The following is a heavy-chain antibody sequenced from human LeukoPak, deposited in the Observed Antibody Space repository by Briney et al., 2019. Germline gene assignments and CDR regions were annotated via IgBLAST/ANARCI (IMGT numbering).Heavy chain of an antibody. J-gene: IGHJ4*02. CDR3: ARLVRGVPGDY. V-gene: IGHV4-39*01. D-gene: IGHD3-10*01. CDR2: IYYSGST. CDR1: AGSISSSSSY. Sequence: SETLSLTCSVSAGSISSSSSYWGWIRQPPGEGLEWIGTIYYSGSTYYNPSLKSRVTISVDTSKNQFSLKVSSVTAADTAVYYCARLVRGVPGDYWGQGTLVTVSS.